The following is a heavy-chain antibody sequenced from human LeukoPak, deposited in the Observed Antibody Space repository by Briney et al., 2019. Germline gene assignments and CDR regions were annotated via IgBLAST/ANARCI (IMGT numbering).Heavy chain of an antibody. CDR1: GGSISSYY. CDR3: ARLLRGITDYYYMDV. CDR2: IHYSGST. Sequence: SETLSLTCTVSGGSISSYYWGWIRQPPGKGLEWIGYIHYSGSTNYSPSLKSRVTISVDTSKNQFSLKLSSVTAADTAVYYCARLLRGITDYYYMDVWGKGTTVTVSS. J-gene: IGHJ6*03. V-gene: IGHV4-59*01. D-gene: IGHD6-13*01.